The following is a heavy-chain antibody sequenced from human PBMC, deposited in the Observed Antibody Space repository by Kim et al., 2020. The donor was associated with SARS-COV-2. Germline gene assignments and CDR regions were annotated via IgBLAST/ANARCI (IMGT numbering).Heavy chain of an antibody. J-gene: IGHJ5*02. CDR2: IYYSGST. D-gene: IGHD4-17*01. CDR3: ARLEDYVPPFDP. Sequence: SETLSLTCTVSGGSISSSSYYWGWIRQPPGKGLEWIGSIYYSGSTYYNPSLKSRVTISVDTSKNQFSLKLSSVTAADTAVYYCARLEDYVPPFDPWGQGTLVTVSS. CDR1: GGSISSSSYY. V-gene: IGHV4-39*01.